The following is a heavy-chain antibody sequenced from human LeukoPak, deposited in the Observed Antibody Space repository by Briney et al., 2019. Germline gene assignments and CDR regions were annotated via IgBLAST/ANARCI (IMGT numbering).Heavy chain of an antibody. D-gene: IGHD6-19*01. J-gene: IGHJ6*04. CDR1: GGSISSYY. Sequence: SEALSLTCTVSGGSISSYYWSWIRQPPGKGLEWIGYIYYSGSTNYNPSLKSRVTISVDTSKNQFSLKLSCVTAADTAVYYCARWQQWLVPTQGMDVWGKGTTVTVSS. CDR2: IYYSGST. V-gene: IGHV4-59*01. CDR3: ARWQQWLVPTQGMDV.